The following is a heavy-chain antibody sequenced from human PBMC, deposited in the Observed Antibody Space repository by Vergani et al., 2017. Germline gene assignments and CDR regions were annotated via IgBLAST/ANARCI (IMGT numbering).Heavy chain of an antibody. V-gene: IGHV3-23*01. Sequence: EVQLLESGGGLVQPGGSLRLSCAASGFTFSTYAMSWVRQAPGKGLEWVSVISGSGGTTDYADSVKGRFTISRDNSKNTLYLQMNSLRVEDTALYYCAKGGFRNAFDIWGQGTMVTVSS. CDR3: AKGGFRNAFDI. J-gene: IGHJ3*02. CDR2: ISGSGGTT. CDR1: GFTFSTYA.